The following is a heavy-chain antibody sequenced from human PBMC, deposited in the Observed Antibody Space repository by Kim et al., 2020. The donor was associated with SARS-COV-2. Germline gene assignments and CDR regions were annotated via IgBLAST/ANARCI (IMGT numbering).Heavy chain of an antibody. J-gene: IGHJ6*02. CDR3: ARALSGYYYYGMDV. Sequence: GGSLRLSCAASGFTFSSYSMNWVRQAPGKGLEWVSSISSSSSYIYYADSVKGRFTISRDNAKNSLYLQMNSLRAEDTAVYYCARALSGYYYYGMDVWGQGTTVTVS. CDR1: GFTFSSYS. V-gene: IGHV3-21*01. D-gene: IGHD6-19*01. CDR2: ISSSSSYI.